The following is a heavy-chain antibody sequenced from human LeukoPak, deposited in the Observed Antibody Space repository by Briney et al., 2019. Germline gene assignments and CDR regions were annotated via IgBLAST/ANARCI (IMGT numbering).Heavy chain of an antibody. CDR1: GGTFSSYA. CDR3: ARNTGGGAVAFDY. Sequence: ASVKVSCKASGGTFSSYAISWVRQAPGQGLEWMGGIIPIFGTANYAQKFQGRVTITADESTSTAHMELSSLRSEDMAVYYCARNTGGGAVAFDYWGQGTLVTVSS. V-gene: IGHV1-69*13. J-gene: IGHJ4*02. D-gene: IGHD6-19*01. CDR2: IIPIFGTA.